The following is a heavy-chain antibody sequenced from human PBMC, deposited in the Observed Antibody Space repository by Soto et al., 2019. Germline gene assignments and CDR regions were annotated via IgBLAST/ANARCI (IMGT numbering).Heavy chain of an antibody. V-gene: IGHV3-33*01. CDR1: GFTFSSYG. J-gene: IGHJ5*02. CDR2: IWYDGSNK. CDR3: ARDGTPYYDILPGYLSWFDP. D-gene: IGHD3-9*01. Sequence: GGSLRLSCAASGFTFSSYGMHWVRQAPGKGLEWVAVIWYDGSNKYYADSVKGRFTISRDNSKNTLYLQMNSLRAEDTAVYYCARDGTPYYDILPGYLSWFDPWGKGPLVTVPS.